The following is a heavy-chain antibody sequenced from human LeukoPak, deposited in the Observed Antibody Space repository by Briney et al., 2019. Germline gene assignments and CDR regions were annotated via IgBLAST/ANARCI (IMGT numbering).Heavy chain of an antibody. D-gene: IGHD6-25*01. Sequence: GGSLRLSCAASGFTFSSYAMGWVRQAPGKGLEWVSAISGSGGSTFYADSVKGRFTISRDNSNNYLQMNSLRAEDTAVYYCAKGCSSGCHDAFDIWGQGTMVTVSS. CDR3: AKGCSSGCHDAFDI. V-gene: IGHV3-23*01. J-gene: IGHJ3*02. CDR2: ISGSGGST. CDR1: GFTFSSYA.